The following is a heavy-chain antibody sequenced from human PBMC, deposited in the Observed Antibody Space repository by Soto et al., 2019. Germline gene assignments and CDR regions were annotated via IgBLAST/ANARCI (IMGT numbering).Heavy chain of an antibody. D-gene: IGHD1-7*01. CDR2: IWYDGSNK. Sequence: LRLSCAASGFTFSSYGMHWVRQAPGKGLEWVAVIWYDGSNKYYADSVKGRFTISRDNSKNTLYLQMNSLRAEDTAVYYCARGVWNFRDPYYYYGMDVWGQGTTVTVSS. CDR3: ARGVWNFRDPYYYYGMDV. J-gene: IGHJ6*02. V-gene: IGHV3-33*01. CDR1: GFTFSSYG.